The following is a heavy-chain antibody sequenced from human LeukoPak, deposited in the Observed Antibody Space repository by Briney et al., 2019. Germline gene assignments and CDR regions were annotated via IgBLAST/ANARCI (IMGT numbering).Heavy chain of an antibody. J-gene: IGHJ4*02. V-gene: IGHV4-4*07. D-gene: IGHD2-8*01. CDR2: IQTSGST. CDR1: GGSFSSYY. Sequence: SETLSLTSTVSGGSFSSYYWSWVRQPAGRGPEWIGRIQTSGSTNYNPSLKSRVTMSVDTSKNQFSLKLSSVTAADAAVYYCARYYCTTAGCRFDYWGQGTLVTVSS. CDR3: ARYYCTTAGCRFDY.